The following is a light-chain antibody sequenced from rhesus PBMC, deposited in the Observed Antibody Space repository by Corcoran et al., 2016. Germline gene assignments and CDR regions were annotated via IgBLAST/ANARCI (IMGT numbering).Light chain of an antibody. Sequence: DIQMTQSPSSLSASVGDTVTITCRASQGISSYLNWFQQKPGEAPKLLIYAASSLESGVPSRFSGSGSGTEFTLTISRLQPEDFAAYYCLQHNSYPLPFGGGTKVEIK. J-gene: IGKJ4*01. V-gene: IGKV1-28*01. CDR3: LQHNSYPLP. CDR2: AAS. CDR1: QGISSY.